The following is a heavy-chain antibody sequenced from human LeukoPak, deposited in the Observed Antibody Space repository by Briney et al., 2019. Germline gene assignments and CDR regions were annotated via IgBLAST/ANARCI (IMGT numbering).Heavy chain of an antibody. Sequence: PGGSLRLSCVASGFSFSKSWMHWVRQAPGKGLLWFSRINTDGTDIKYADSVEGRFTISRDNAKNTLYLQMHTLSAEDTAVYYCARDQTQAGPTTVDYWGQGTLVTVSS. CDR3: ARDQTQAGPTTVDY. D-gene: IGHD1-14*01. CDR2: INTDGTDI. J-gene: IGHJ4*02. V-gene: IGHV3-74*03. CDR1: GFSFSKSW.